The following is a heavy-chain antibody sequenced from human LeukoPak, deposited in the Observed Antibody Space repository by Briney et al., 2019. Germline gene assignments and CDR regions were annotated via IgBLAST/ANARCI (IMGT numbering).Heavy chain of an antibody. V-gene: IGHV4-34*01. D-gene: IGHD6-6*01. Sequence: SETLSLTCAVYGGSFSGYYWSWIRQPPGKGLEWIGEINHSGSTNYNPSLKSRVTISVDTSKNQFSLKLSSVTAADTAVYYYARAASSREVDAFDIWGQGTMVTVSS. CDR1: GGSFSGYY. J-gene: IGHJ3*02. CDR2: INHSGST. CDR3: ARAASSREVDAFDI.